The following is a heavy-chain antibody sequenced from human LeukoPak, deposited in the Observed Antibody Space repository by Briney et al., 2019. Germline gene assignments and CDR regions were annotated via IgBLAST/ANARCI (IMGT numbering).Heavy chain of an antibody. V-gene: IGHV3-7*01. J-gene: IGHJ4*02. Sequence: GGSLRLSCAASGFTFDDYGMSWVRQAPGKGLEWVANIKKDGSEKYYVDSVKGRFTISRDNAKNSLYLQMNSLRAEDTAVYYCTTDRGIAVRPLFDYWGQGTLVTVSS. CDR1: GFTFDDYG. CDR2: IKKDGSEK. D-gene: IGHD6-19*01. CDR3: TTDRGIAVRPLFDY.